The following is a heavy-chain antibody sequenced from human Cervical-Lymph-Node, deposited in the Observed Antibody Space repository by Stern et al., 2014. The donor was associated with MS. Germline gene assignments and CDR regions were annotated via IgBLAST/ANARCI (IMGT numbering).Heavy chain of an antibody. D-gene: IGHD6-13*01. J-gene: IGHJ4*02. V-gene: IGHV1-69*01. CDR2: FFPMFGTS. CDR1: GGSFSINT. CDR3: AIDQGGIAAY. Sequence: QVQPGQAEAGGKQTWSSVKVSCKSSGGSFSINTFSWARQAPGQELEWMGWFFPMFGTSNYAQKFQGRVTTTAYESTSTAYMELSSLRSEDTAVYFCAIDQGGIAAYWGQGTLVTVSS.